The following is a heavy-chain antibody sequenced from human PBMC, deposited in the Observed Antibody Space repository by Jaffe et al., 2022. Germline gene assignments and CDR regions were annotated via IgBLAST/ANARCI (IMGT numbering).Heavy chain of an antibody. J-gene: IGHJ5*02. CDR1: GYTFTGYY. D-gene: IGHD3-10*01. CDR2: INPNSGGT. V-gene: IGHV1-2*02. Sequence: QVQLVQSGAEVKKPGASVKVSCKASGYTFTGYYMHWVRQAPGQGLEWMGWINPNSGGTNYAQKFQGRVTMTRDTSISTAYMELSRLRSDDTAVYYCARYMVRGVIRINNWFDPWGQGTLVTVSS. CDR3: ARYMVRGVIRINNWFDP.